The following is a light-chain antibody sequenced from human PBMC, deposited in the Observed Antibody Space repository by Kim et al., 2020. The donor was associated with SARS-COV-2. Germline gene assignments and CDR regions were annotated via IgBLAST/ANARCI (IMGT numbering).Light chain of an antibody. CDR2: GAF. J-gene: IGKJ1*01. CDR3: QQYENWPRT. V-gene: IGKV3D-15*01. CDR1: QRVSTN. Sequence: SPGERVTLSCRASQRVSTNLAWYLQKPGQAPRLLRFGAFTRATGIPARFSGSGSGTEFTLTISSLQSEDFEVYYCQQYENWPRTFGQGTTVEIK.